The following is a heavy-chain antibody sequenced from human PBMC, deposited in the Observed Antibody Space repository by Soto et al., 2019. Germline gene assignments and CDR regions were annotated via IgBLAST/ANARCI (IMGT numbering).Heavy chain of an antibody. Sequence: QLQLQESGPGLVKPSETLSLTCTVSGGSISSSSYYWGWIRQPPGKGLEWIGSIYYSGSTYYNPSLKSRVTISVDTSKSQFSLKLSSVTAADTAVYYCARRVGGYGIETPYYFDYWGQGTLVTVSS. CDR3: ARRVGGYGIETPYYFDY. D-gene: IGHD5-12*01. CDR2: IYYSGST. J-gene: IGHJ4*02. V-gene: IGHV4-39*01. CDR1: GGSISSSSYY.